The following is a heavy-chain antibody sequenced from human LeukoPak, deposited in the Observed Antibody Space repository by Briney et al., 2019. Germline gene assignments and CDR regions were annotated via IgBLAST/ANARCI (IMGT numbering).Heavy chain of an antibody. CDR3: ARGGDFYDSSGYYDDAFDI. V-gene: IGHV1-2*02. J-gene: IGHJ3*02. Sequence: ASVKVSCKASGYTFTDYYMHWVRQAPGQGLEWMGWINPKSGGTNYAQKFQGRVTMTRDTSISTAYMELTRLRSDDTAMYYCARGGDFYDSSGYYDDAFDIWGRGTMVTVSS. D-gene: IGHD3-22*01. CDR2: INPKSGGT. CDR1: GYTFTDYY.